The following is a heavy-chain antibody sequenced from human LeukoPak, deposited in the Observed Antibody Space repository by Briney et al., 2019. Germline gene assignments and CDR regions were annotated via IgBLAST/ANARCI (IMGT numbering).Heavy chain of an antibody. J-gene: IGHJ4*02. Sequence: GGSLRLSCAASGFTFDDYAMHWVRQAPGKGLEWVSGISWNSGSIDYADSVKGRFTISRDNAKNSLYLQMNSLRVEDTALYYCAKGVRYYDNSGYPYWGQGALVTVSS. D-gene: IGHD3-22*01. CDR2: ISWNSGSI. CDR1: GFTFDDYA. V-gene: IGHV3-9*01. CDR3: AKGVRYYDNSGYPY.